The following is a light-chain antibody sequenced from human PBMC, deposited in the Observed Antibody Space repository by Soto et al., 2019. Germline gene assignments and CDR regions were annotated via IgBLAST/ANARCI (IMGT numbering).Light chain of an antibody. CDR1: RVINNY. CDR3: QKRDFAPFP. Sequence: DIQMTQSPSSLSASVGDRVTITCRASRVINNYLAWYQQKPGNVPKLLIYSASSLQSGVPSRFSGSGSGTEFTLTLSSLQSEDVATYYCQKRDFAPFPFGPGTKVDIK. J-gene: IGKJ3*01. CDR2: SAS. V-gene: IGKV1-27*01.